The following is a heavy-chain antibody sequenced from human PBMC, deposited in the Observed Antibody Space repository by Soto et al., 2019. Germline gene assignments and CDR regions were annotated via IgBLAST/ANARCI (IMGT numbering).Heavy chain of an antibody. Sequence: EVQLVESGGGLVQPGESLRLSCAASEFSVSSNYMSWVRQAPGKGLEWVSVIYASGTTYYADSVRGRFTISRDSSKNTLFLQMNSLRAEDTAVYYCARNPYCFTSGCHYTDYWGQGTLVTVSS. CDR1: EFSVSSNY. J-gene: IGHJ4*02. CDR2: IYASGTT. D-gene: IGHD3-3*01. CDR3: ARNPYCFTSGCHYTDY. V-gene: IGHV3-66*01.